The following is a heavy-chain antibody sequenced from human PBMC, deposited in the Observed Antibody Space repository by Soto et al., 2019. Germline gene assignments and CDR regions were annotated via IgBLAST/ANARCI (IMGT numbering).Heavy chain of an antibody. J-gene: IGHJ4*02. CDR2: IYHSGST. V-gene: IGHV4-4*02. D-gene: IGHD5-12*01. CDR1: GGSIISTNHY. Sequence: TETLSLTCTGSGGSIISTNHYGSWVRQPPGKGLEWIGEIYHSGSTNYNPSLKSRVTISVDKSKNQFSLKLSSVTAEDTAVYYCARAPGYSGDDYADYWGQGTLVTVSS. CDR3: ARAPGYSGDDYADY.